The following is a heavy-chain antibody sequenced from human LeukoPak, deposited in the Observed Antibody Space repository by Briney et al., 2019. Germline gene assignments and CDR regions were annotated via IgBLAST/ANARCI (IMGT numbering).Heavy chain of an antibody. V-gene: IGHV1-8*01. CDR1: GYTFTSYD. Sequence: ASVKVSCKASGYTFTSYDINWVRQATGQGLEWMGWMNPNSGNTGYARKFQGRVTMTRNTSISTAYMELSSLRSEETAVYYCARVSAILFMDVWGQGTTVTVSS. J-gene: IGHJ6*02. CDR2: MNPNSGNT. D-gene: IGHD2-2*02. CDR3: ARVSAILFMDV.